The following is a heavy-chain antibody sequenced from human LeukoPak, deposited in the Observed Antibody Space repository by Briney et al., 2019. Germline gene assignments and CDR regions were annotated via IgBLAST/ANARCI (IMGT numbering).Heavy chain of an antibody. Sequence: GGSLRLSCAASGFTFSSYKMNWVRQAPGKGLEWVSYISSSGSTIYYADSVKGRFTISRDNAKNSLYLQMNSLRAEDTAVYYCARVGGLLWFGNFDYWGQGTLVTVSS. CDR3: ARVGGLLWFGNFDY. D-gene: IGHD3-10*01. V-gene: IGHV3-48*03. J-gene: IGHJ4*02. CDR2: ISSSGSTI. CDR1: GFTFSSYK.